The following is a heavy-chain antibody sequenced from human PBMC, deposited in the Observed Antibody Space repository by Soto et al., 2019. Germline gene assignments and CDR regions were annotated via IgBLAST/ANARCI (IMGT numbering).Heavy chain of an antibody. D-gene: IGHD5-12*01. J-gene: IGHJ4*02. V-gene: IGHV1-69*02. CDR1: GGTFSSYT. Sequence: QVQLVQSGAEVKKPGSSVKVSCKASGGTFSSYTISWVRQAPGQGLEWMGRIIPILGIANYAQKFQGRVTITADKSTSTAYMELSSLRSEDTAVDYCARMGGGYNPTDWGQGTLVTVSS. CDR2: IIPILGIA. CDR3: ARMGGGYNPTD.